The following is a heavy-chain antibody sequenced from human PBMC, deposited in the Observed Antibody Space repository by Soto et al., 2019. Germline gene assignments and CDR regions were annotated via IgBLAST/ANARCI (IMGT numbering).Heavy chain of an antibody. CDR2: IIPIFGTA. CDR1: GGTFSSYA. Sequence: QVQLVQSGAEVKKPGSSVKVSCKASGGTFSSYAISWVRQAPGQGLEWMGGIIPIFGTANYAQKFQGRVTITADESTSTAYMELSSLRSEDTAVYYCARDCGPYSSSPSYNWFDPWGQGTLVTVSS. D-gene: IGHD6-13*01. CDR3: ARDCGPYSSSPSYNWFDP. J-gene: IGHJ5*02. V-gene: IGHV1-69*01.